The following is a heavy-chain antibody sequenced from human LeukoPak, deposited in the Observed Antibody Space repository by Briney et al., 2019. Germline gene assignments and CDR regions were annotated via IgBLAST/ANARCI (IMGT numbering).Heavy chain of an antibody. V-gene: IGHV4-59*01. CDR1: DGSISSYF. Sequence: PSETLSLTCTVSDGSISSYFWTWIRQPPGKGLEWIGYIYYSGSTKLNPSLKSRVTISVDTSKNQFSLKLNSVTAADTALYYCARGLLGSGRFDPWGQGTLVTVSS. J-gene: IGHJ5*02. CDR3: ARGLLGSGRFDP. CDR2: IYYSGST. D-gene: IGHD6-19*01.